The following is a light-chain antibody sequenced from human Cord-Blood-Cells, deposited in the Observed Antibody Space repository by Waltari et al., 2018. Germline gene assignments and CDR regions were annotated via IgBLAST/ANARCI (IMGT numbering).Light chain of an antibody. CDR3: SSYTSSSTVV. V-gene: IGLV2-14*01. CDR1: SSDFGGYNY. Sequence: QSALTQPASVSGSPGQSIPISCTGTSSDFGGYNYVPWYQQHPGKAPKLMIYDVSKRPAGVSNRFSGSKSGNTASLTISGLQAEDEADYYCSSYTSSSTVVFGGGTKLTVL. CDR2: DVS. J-gene: IGLJ2*01.